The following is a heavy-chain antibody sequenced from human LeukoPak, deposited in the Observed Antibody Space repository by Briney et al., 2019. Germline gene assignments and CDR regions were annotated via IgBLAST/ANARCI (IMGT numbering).Heavy chain of an antibody. V-gene: IGHV3-23*01. CDR3: AKFGREYQLLPEYFQH. Sequence: GGSLRLSCAASGFTFSSYAMSWVRQAPGKGLEWVSAISGSGGSAYYADSVKGRFTISRDNSKNTLYLQMNSLRAEDTAVYYCAKFGREYQLLPEYFQHWGQGTLVTVSS. CDR1: GFTFSSYA. CDR2: ISGSGGSA. D-gene: IGHD2-2*01. J-gene: IGHJ1*01.